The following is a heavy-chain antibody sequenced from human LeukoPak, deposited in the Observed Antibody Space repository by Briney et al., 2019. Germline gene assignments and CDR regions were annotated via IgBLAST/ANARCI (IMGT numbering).Heavy chain of an antibody. D-gene: IGHD3-10*01. CDR2: ISGSGGST. Sequence: GGSLRLSGAASGFLFGSHAMNWVRQAPGKGLEWVSGISGSGGSTYYADSVKGRFTISRGNSKNTLFLQMNSLRPEDTAVYFCARDPGGYFDYWGQGTLVTVSS. V-gene: IGHV3-23*01. CDR3: ARDPGGYFDY. J-gene: IGHJ4*02. CDR1: GFLFGSHA.